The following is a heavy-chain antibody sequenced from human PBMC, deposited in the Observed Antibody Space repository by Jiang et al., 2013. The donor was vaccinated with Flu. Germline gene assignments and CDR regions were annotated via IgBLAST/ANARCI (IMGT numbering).Heavy chain of an antibody. J-gene: IGHJ3*02. CDR1: Y. CDR3: ARDPGGGVVLDAFDI. D-gene: IGHD3-3*01. CDR2: INPSGGST. V-gene: IGHV1-46*01. Sequence: YMHWVRQAPGQGLEWMGIINPSGGSTSYAQKFQGRVTMTRDTSTSTVYMELSSLRSEDTAVYYCARDPGGGVVLDAFDIWGQGTMVTVSS.